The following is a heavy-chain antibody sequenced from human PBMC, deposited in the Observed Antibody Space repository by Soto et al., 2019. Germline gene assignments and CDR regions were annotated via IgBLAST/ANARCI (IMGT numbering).Heavy chain of an antibody. CDR2: IIPILGIA. V-gene: IGHV1-69*08. Sequence: QVQLVQSGAEVKKPGSSVKVSCKASGGTFSSYTISWVRQAPGQGLEWMGRIIPILGIANYAQKFQGIVTINADKSTSTAYMELSSLRSEDTAVYYCARDGGYSSGWYSGNWFDPWGQGTLVTFSS. CDR3: ARDGGYSSGWYSGNWFDP. J-gene: IGHJ5*02. CDR1: GGTFSSYT. D-gene: IGHD6-19*01.